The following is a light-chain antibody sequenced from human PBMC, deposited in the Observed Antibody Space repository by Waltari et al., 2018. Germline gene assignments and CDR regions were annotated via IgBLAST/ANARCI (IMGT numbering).Light chain of an antibody. CDR2: EVS. J-gene: IGLJ1*01. CDR3: LSYTSSSTYV. CDR1: GSDVGGYDY. V-gene: IGLV2-14*01. Sequence: QSALTQPASVSGSPGQSINFSCPGTGSDVGGYDYVSWYQQHPGKVPKLMIYEVSNRPSGVSNRFSGSKSGNTASLTISGLQAEDEADYYCLSYTSSSTYVFGTGTKVTVL.